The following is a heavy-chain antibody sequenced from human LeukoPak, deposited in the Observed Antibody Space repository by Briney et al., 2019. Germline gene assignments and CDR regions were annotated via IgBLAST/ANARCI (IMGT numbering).Heavy chain of an antibody. D-gene: IGHD2-8*01. CDR1: GFTFSSYE. V-gene: IGHV3-48*03. Sequence: PGGSLRLSCAASGFTFSSYEMNWVRQAPGKGLEWVSYISSSGSTIYYADSVKGRFTISRDNAKNSLYLQMNSLRAEDTAVYYCAREGSCTNGVCNHAFDIWGQGTMVTVSS. CDR3: AREGSCTNGVCNHAFDI. J-gene: IGHJ3*02. CDR2: ISSSGSTI.